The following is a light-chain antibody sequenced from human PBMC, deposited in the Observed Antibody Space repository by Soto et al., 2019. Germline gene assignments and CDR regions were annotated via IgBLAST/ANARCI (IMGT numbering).Light chain of an antibody. V-gene: IGKV1-5*01. CDR1: QSXTSW. CDR2: DAS. J-gene: IGKJ1*01. CDR3: QQYNGYPWT. Sequence: DIQMTQSPSTLSASVGDRVTITCRASQSXTSWLAWYQQKPGKAPKLLMYDASSLXSGVPSRXSGSGSGTEFTLTISSLXPDDFATYYCQQYNGYPWTFGQGTKVEIK.